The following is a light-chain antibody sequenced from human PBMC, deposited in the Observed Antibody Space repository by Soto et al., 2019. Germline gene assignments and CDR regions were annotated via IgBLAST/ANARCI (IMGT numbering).Light chain of an antibody. Sequence: DIQMTQSPATLSAFVGDRVTITCRASQSVSWWLAWYQQKPGKAPKLLIYKASTLESGGPSRFSGSGSGTEFTLTISSLQPDDVATYFCQQYYTSSPWPFGQGTKVEIK. J-gene: IGKJ1*01. CDR1: QSVSWW. V-gene: IGKV1-5*03. CDR2: KAS. CDR3: QQYYTSSPWP.